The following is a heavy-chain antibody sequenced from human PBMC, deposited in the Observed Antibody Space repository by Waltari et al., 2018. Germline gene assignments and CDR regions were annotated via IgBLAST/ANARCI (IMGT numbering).Heavy chain of an antibody. J-gene: IGHJ3*02. CDR3: ARFLRGYVDAFDI. V-gene: IGHV1-69*12. Sequence: QVQLVQSGAEVKKPGSSVKVSCKASGGTFSSYAISWVRQAPGQGLEWMGGIIPILGTANYAQTFQGRVTITADESTGTAYMELSSLRSEDTAVYYCARFLRGYVDAFDIWGQGTMVTVSS. D-gene: IGHD3-22*01. CDR2: IIPILGTA. CDR1: GGTFSSYA.